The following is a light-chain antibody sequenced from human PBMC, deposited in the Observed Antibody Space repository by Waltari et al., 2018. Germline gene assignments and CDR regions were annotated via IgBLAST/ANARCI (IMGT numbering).Light chain of an antibody. J-gene: IGLJ3*02. Sequence: SALTQPASLYGSPAHPITIPRTGTTSDIGDSSYAPWYQQHPGKAPILIIFDVTFRSAGVSHRFSGSKSGNTASLTISGLQAEDEADYFCASYIGSALELFGGGTRLTVL. V-gene: IGLV2-14*03. CDR3: ASYIGSALEL. CDR2: DVT. CDR1: TSDIGDSSY.